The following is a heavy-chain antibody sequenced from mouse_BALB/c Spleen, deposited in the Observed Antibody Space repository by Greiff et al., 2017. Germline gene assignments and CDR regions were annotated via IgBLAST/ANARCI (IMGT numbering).Heavy chain of an antibody. CDR3: ARYFYYGSSPFDY. Sequence: EVQLQQSGPSLVKPSQTLSLTCSVTGDSITSGYWNWIRKFPGNKLEYMGYISYSGSTYYNPSLKSRISITRDTSKNQYYLQLNSVTTEDTATYYCARYFYYGSSPFDYWGQGTTLTVSS. CDR1: GDSITSGY. V-gene: IGHV3-8*02. D-gene: IGHD1-1*01. J-gene: IGHJ2*01. CDR2: ISYSGST.